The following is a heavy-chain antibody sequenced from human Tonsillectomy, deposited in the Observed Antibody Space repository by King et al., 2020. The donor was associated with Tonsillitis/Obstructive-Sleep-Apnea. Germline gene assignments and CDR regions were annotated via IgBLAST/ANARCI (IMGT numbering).Heavy chain of an antibody. CDR3: AKDVGCSSTSCHTGWFDP. J-gene: IGHJ5*02. Sequence: VQLVESGGGLVQPGGSLRLSCAASGFTFSSYAMSWVRQAPGKGLEWVSAISGSGGSTYYADSVKGRFTISRDNSKNTLYLQMNSLRAEDTAVYYCAKDVGCSSTSCHTGWFDPWGQGTLVTVSS. CDR2: ISGSGGST. V-gene: IGHV3-23*04. CDR1: GFTFSSYA. D-gene: IGHD2-2*02.